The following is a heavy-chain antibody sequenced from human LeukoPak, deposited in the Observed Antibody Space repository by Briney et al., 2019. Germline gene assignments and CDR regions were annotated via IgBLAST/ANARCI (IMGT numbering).Heavy chain of an antibody. CDR2: ISASGGTT. V-gene: IGHV3-23*01. Sequence: GGSLRLSCAASGFTFNSYAMSWVRQAPGKGLEWVSAISASGGTTYYADSVKGRFTISRDNSENTLFLQMNSLRAEDMVVYYCAKEPREYCSSTSCPNWFDLWGQGTLVTVSS. CDR1: GFTFNSYA. J-gene: IGHJ5*02. D-gene: IGHD2-2*01. CDR3: AKEPREYCSSTSCPNWFDL.